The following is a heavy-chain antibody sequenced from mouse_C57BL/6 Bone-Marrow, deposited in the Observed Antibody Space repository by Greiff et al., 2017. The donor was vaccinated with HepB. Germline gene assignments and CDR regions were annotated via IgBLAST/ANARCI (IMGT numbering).Heavy chain of an antibody. Sequence: VQLKESGAELVRPGASVKLSCTASGFNIKDDYMHWVKQRPEQGLEWIGWIDPENGDTEYASKFQGKATITADTSSNTAYLQLSSLTSEDTAVYYCISTVVASMDYWGQGTSVTVSS. J-gene: IGHJ4*01. CDR3: ISTVVASMDY. CDR2: IDPENGDT. V-gene: IGHV14-4*01. D-gene: IGHD1-1*01. CDR1: GFNIKDDY.